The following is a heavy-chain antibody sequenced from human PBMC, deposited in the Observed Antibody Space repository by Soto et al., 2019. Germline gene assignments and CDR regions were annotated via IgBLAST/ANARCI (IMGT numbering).Heavy chain of an antibody. J-gene: IGHJ3*02. CDR2: IYSGGST. V-gene: IGHV3-53*01. CDR3: ARESSSHCSGGSCYLSDAFDI. Sequence: EVQLVESGGGLIQPGGSLRLSCAASGFTVSSNYMSWVRQAPGKGLEWVSVIYSGGSTYYADSVKGRFTISRDNSKNTLNLQMNSLSAEDTAVYYCARESSSHCSGGSCYLSDAFDIWGQGTMVTVSS. CDR1: GFTVSSNY. D-gene: IGHD2-15*01.